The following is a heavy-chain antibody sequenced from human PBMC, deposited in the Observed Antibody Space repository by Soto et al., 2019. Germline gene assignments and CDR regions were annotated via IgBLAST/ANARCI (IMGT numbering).Heavy chain of an antibody. V-gene: IGHV3-15*01. CDR2: IKSKTDGGTT. CDR3: ARDPHLAYPYSYGHDPFDY. CDR1: GFTFSNAW. Sequence: GGSLRLSCAASGFTFSNAWMSWVRQAPGKGLEWVGRIKSKTDGGTTDYAAPVKGRFTISRDHSKNTLYLQMNSLRAEDTAVYYCARDPHLAYPYSYGHDPFDYWGQGTLVTVSS. D-gene: IGHD5-18*01. J-gene: IGHJ4*02.